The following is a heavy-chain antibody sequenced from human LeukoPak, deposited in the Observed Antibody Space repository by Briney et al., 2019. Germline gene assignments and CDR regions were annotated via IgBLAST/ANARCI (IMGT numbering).Heavy chain of an antibody. V-gene: IGHV3-30*04. J-gene: IGHJ4*02. CDR3: AKVVRSLGEVASYYFDY. CDR1: GFTFSSYA. D-gene: IGHD5-24*01. CDR2: ISYDGSNE. Sequence: GGSLRLSCAASGFTFSSYAMHWVRQAPGKGLEWVAIISYDGSNEYYADSVKGRFTISRDNSKNTVYLQMNSLRAEDTAVYYCAKVVRSLGEVASYYFDYWGQGTLVTVSS.